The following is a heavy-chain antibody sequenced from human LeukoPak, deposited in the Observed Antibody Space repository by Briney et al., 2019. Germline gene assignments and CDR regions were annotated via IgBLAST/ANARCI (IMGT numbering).Heavy chain of an antibody. CDR3: ARAGYYYYGMDV. Sequence: SETLSLTCAVYGGSFSGYYWSWIRQPPGKGLEWIGEINHSGSTNYNPSLKSRVTISVDTSKNQFSLKLSSVTAADTAVYYCARAGYYYYGMDVWGQGTTVTVSS. J-gene: IGHJ6*02. CDR1: GGSFSGYY. CDR2: INHSGST. V-gene: IGHV4-34*01.